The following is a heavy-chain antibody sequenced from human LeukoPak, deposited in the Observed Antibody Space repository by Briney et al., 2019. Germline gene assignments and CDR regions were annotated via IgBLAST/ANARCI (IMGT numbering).Heavy chain of an antibody. J-gene: IGHJ4*02. Sequence: PSETLSLTCAVYGGSFSGYYWSWIRQPPGKGLEWIGEINHSGSTNYNPSLKSRVTISVDTSKKQFSLKLSSVTAADTAVYYCARGFMVAMFDYWGQGTLVTVSS. CDR2: INHSGST. V-gene: IGHV4-34*01. D-gene: IGHD2-15*01. CDR1: GGSFSGYY. CDR3: ARGFMVAMFDY.